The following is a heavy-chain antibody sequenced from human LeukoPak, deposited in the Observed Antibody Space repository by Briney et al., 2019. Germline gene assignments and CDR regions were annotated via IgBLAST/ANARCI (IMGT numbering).Heavy chain of an antibody. V-gene: IGHV4-59*01. CDR1: GASISSYF. J-gene: IGHJ3*02. CDR2: IYYSGST. D-gene: IGHD2-21*02. CDR3: ARGALDCGGDCYPDAFDI. Sequence: KSSETLSLTCTVSGASISSYFWSWIRQPPGRGLEWIGYIYYSGSTNYNPSLKSRVTISVDTSKNQFSLKLSSVTAADTAVYYCARGALDCGGDCYPDAFDIWGQGTMVTGSS.